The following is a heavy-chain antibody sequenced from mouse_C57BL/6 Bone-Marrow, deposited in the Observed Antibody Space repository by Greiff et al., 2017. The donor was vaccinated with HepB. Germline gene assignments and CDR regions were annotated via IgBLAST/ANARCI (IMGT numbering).Heavy chain of an antibody. D-gene: IGHD1-1*01. CDR2: ILPGSGST. V-gene: IGHV1-9*01. CDR3: ARWYYGSSPGWYFDV. J-gene: IGHJ1*03. Sequence: QVQLQQSGAELMKPGASVKLSCKATGYTFTGYWIEWVKQRPGHGLEWIGEILPGSGSTNYNEKFKGKATFTADTSSTTAYMQLISLTTEDSASYYCARWYYGSSPGWYFDVWGTGTTVTVSS. CDR1: GYTFTGYW.